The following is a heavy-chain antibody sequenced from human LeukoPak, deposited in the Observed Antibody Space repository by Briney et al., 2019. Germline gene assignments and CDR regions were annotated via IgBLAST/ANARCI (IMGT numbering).Heavy chain of an antibody. CDR1: SGSFSNYY. CDR2: VTHHGGT. J-gene: IGHJ4*02. D-gene: IGHD4-17*01. V-gene: IGHV4-34*01. CDR3: APIFGDYSDFDS. Sequence: SETLSLTCAVYSGSFSNYYLSWVRQPPGKGLEWIGEVTHHGGTNYNPSLKSRVTISVDTSKNQFSLKLRSVAAADTAVYYCAPIFGDYSDFDSWGQGTLVTVSS.